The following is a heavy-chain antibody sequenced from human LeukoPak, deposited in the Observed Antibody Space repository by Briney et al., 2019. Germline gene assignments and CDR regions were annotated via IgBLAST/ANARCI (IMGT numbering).Heavy chain of an antibody. CDR3: AKDGGLGYYGSDDY. J-gene: IGHJ4*02. V-gene: IGHV3-30*18. CDR1: GFTFSSYG. D-gene: IGHD3-10*01. CDR2: ISYDGSNK. Sequence: GGSLRLSCAASGFTFSSYGMHWVRQAPGKGLEWVAVISYDGSNKYYADSVKGRFTISRDNSKNTLCLQMNSLRAEDTAVYYCAKDGGLGYYGSDDYWGQGTLVTVSS.